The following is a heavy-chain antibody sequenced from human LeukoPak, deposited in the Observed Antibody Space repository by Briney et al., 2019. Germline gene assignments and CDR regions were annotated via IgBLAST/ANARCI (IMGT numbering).Heavy chain of an antibody. Sequence: GGSLRLSCSGSGFTFRSYTMTWVRQAPGKGLEWVSSIDGDGTLKYYADSLKGRFTISRDNANNSVYLQMNSLTADDSGLYFCARDHSSGWFGKGAYWGQGTRVLVSS. D-gene: IGHD6-19*01. CDR3: ARDHSSGWFGKGAY. J-gene: IGHJ4*02. CDR1: GFTFRSYT. CDR2: IDGDGTLK. V-gene: IGHV3-21*06.